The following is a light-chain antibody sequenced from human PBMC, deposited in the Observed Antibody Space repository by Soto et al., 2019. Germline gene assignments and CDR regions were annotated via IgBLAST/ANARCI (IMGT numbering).Light chain of an antibody. Sequence: EILLTQSPATLSLSPGESATLSCRASQSVNNFLAWYQQKPGQAPRLLIFDAAYRATGIPGRFSGRGSGTDFTLTISSLEPEDFPVYYCQQRSSLPATFGPGTKVDIK. J-gene: IGKJ3*01. CDR3: QQRSSLPAT. CDR1: QSVNNF. V-gene: IGKV3-11*01. CDR2: DAA.